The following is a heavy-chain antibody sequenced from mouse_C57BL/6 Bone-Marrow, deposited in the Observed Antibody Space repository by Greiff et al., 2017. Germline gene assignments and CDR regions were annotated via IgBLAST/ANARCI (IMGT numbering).Heavy chain of an antibody. D-gene: IGHD1-1*01. CDR2: IHPNSGST. CDR3: AREYYGIHWYFDV. CDR1: GYTFTSYW. V-gene: IGHV1-64*01. J-gene: IGHJ1*03. Sequence: VKLVESGAELVKPGASVKLSCKASGYTFTSYWMHWVKQRPGQGLEWIGMIHPNSGSTNYNEKFKSKATLTVDKSSSTAYMQLSSLTSEDSAVYYCAREYYGIHWYFDVWGTGTTVTVSS.